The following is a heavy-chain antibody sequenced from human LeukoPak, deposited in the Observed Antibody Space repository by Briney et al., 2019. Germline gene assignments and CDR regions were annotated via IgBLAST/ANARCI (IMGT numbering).Heavy chain of an antibody. Sequence: GESLKISCKGSGFSFTNYWISWVRQMPGKGLEWMGIIYPGDSDTRYRPSFQGQVTISADKSISTACLQWSSLKASDTAMYYCVRRAATMYYFDSWGQGTLVTVSS. CDR1: GFSFTNYW. D-gene: IGHD1-1*01. CDR3: VRRAATMYYFDS. V-gene: IGHV5-51*01. J-gene: IGHJ4*02. CDR2: IYPGDSDT.